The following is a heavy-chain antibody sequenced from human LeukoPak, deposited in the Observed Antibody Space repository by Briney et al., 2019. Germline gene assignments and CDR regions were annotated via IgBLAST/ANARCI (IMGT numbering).Heavy chain of an antibody. CDR1: GGTFCTYA. CDR2: IIPFYGIT. J-gene: IGHJ6*01. V-gene: IGHV1-69*10. Sequence: SVKVSCKASGGTFCTYAITWVRQAPGKGLEWMGGIIPFYGITNYAENFQGRVTITADKSTNTAYMEVNSLKSEDTAVYFCARCIQLERRGEYYYYYGMDVWGRGTTVTVSS. CDR3: ARCIQLERRGEYYYYYGMDV. D-gene: IGHD1-1*01.